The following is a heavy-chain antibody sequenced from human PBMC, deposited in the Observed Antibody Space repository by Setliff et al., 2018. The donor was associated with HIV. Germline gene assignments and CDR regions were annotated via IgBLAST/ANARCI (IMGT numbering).Heavy chain of an antibody. V-gene: IGHV4-34*01. CDR1: GGSFSGYY. CDR3: TRGPARRYPGSTVYGL. CDR2: INDSGDT. Sequence: PSETLSLTCAVYGGSFSGYYWTWIRQSPEKGLEWIGEINDSGDTKYNPSLMSRLSMSVEKSKNEFSLKVTSLTAADTAVYFCTRGPARRYPGSTVYGLWGQGTPVTVSS. D-gene: IGHD1-26*01. J-gene: IGHJ1*01.